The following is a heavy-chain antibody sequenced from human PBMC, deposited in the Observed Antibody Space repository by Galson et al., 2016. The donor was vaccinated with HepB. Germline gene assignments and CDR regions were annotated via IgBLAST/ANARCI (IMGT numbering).Heavy chain of an antibody. CDR1: GYTFINYY. CDR2: GSPRTGST. J-gene: IGHJ6*02. CDR3: ARDRGSNSLKGYGMDV. V-gene: IGHV1-46*01. Sequence: SVKVSCKASGYTFINYYMHWVRQAPGQGLEWMGIGSPRTGSTSYAQKSQDRVTVTRDTSTSTVYVELSSLRSEDTAVYYCARDRGSNSLKGYGMDVWSQGTTVTVSS. D-gene: IGHD3-10*01.